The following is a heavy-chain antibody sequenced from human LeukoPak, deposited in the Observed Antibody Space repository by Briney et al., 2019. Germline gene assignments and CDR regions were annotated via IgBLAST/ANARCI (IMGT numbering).Heavy chain of an antibody. CDR1: GYTFTDYY. CDR3: AREFRTSTWSYDAFDL. CDR2: INPTSGGT. Sequence: VASVKVSCKASGYTFTDYYMHWVRQAPGQGVEWVGWINPTSGGTNYAQKFQDRVTMTRDTSNNTSYMELSRLRSDDTAVYYCAREFRTSTWSYDAFDLWGQGTMVTVSS. J-gene: IGHJ3*01. D-gene: IGHD1/OR15-1a*01. V-gene: IGHV1-2*02.